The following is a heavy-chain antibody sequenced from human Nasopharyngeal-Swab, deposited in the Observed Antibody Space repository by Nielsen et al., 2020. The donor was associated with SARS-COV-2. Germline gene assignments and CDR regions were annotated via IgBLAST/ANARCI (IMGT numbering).Heavy chain of an antibody. D-gene: IGHD3-22*01. CDR2: IIPILGIA. Sequence: SVKVPCKASGGTFSSYAISWVRQAPGQGLEWMGRIIPILGIANYAQKFQGRVTITADKSTSTAYMELSSLRSEDTAVYYCARMYSSGYLDYWGQGTLVTVSS. CDR1: GGTFSSYA. CDR3: ARMYSSGYLDY. J-gene: IGHJ4*02. V-gene: IGHV1-69*04.